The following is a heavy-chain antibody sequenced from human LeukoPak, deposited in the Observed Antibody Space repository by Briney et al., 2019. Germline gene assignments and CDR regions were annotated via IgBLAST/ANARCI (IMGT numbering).Heavy chain of an antibody. V-gene: IGHV4-34*01. J-gene: IGHJ6*03. CDR3: ARIGVVAATLYYYYYMDV. D-gene: IGHD2-15*01. CDR1: GGSFSGYY. CDR2: INHSGST. Sequence: SETLSLTCAVYGGSFSGYYWSWIRQPPGKGLEWIGEINHSGSTNYNPSLKSRVTISVDTSKNQFSLKLSSVTAADTAVYYCARIGVVAATLYYYYYMDVWGKGTTVTVSS.